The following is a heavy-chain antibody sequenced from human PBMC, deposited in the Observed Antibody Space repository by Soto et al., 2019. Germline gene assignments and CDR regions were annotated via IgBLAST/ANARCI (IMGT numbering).Heavy chain of an antibody. CDR3: XXXXXXXXXXGMDV. Sequence: EVQLLESGGALVQPGGSLRLSCEASGFTFSNYAMSWVRQAPGKGLEWVTGISARGGTTYYVDSVKGRFTISRDNSKXXXXXXXXXXXXXXXXXXXXXXXXXXXXXXGMDVWGQGTTVTVSS. CDR1: GFTFSNYA. J-gene: IGHJ6*02. CDR2: ISARGGTT. V-gene: IGHV3-23*01.